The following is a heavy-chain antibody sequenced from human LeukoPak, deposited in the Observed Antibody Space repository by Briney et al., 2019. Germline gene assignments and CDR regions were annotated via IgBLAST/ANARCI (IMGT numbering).Heavy chain of an antibody. D-gene: IGHD3-22*01. Sequence: SETLSLSCAVYGGSFSGYYWSWIRQPPGKGLEWIGEINHSGSTNYNPSLKSRVTISVDTSKNQFSLKLSSVTAADTAVYYCARRDSSGYYYYYYYMDVWGKGTTVTVSS. CDR2: INHSGST. CDR3: ARRDSSGYYYYYYYMDV. CDR1: GGSFSGYY. J-gene: IGHJ6*03. V-gene: IGHV4-34*01.